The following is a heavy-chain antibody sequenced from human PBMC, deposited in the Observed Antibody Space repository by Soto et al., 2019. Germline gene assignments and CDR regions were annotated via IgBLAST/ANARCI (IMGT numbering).Heavy chain of an antibody. D-gene: IGHD3-3*01. V-gene: IGHV1-18*04. CDR3: ARDHRLRFLEWSVGSYYYYGMDV. CDR2: ISAYNGNT. J-gene: IGHJ6*02. Sequence: WASVKVSCKASGYTFTSYGISWVRQAPGQGLEWMGWISAYNGNTNYAQKLQGRVTMTTDTSTSTAYMELRSLRSDDTAVYYCARDHRLRFLEWSVGSYYYYGMDVWGQGTTVTVSS. CDR1: GYTFTSYG.